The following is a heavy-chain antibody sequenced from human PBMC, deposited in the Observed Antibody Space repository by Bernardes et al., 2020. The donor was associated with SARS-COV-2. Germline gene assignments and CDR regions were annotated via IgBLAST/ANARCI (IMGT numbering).Heavy chain of an antibody. D-gene: IGHD1-26*01. CDR2: IKSKTDGGTT. J-gene: IGHJ4*02. CDR1: GFSFSNAW. CDR3: TTDGGWELRNRDY. Sequence: GGSLRLSCAASGFSFSNAWMSWVRQAPGKGLEWVGRIKSKTDGGTTDYAAPVKGRFTISREDSKNTLYLQMNSRKTEDTAVYYCTTDGGWELRNRDYWGQGTLVTVSS. V-gene: IGHV3-15*01.